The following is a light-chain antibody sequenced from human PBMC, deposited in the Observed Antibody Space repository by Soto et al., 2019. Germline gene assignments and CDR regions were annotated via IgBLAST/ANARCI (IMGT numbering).Light chain of an antibody. CDR1: SSDVGSYNL. V-gene: IGLV2-23*01. CDR3: CAFVRSNALL. Sequence: QSALAQPASVSGSPGQSITISCTGTSSDVGSYNLVSWYQHHPGKAPKFIIYEDNKRPSGVSNRFSGSKSGNTASLTISGLQAEDEADYYCCAFVRSNALLFGGGTHLTVL. CDR2: EDN. J-gene: IGLJ7*01.